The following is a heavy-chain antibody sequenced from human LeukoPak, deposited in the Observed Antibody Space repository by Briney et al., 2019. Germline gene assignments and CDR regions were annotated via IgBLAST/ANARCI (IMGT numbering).Heavy chain of an antibody. J-gene: IGHJ4*02. D-gene: IGHD3-22*01. CDR3: ARGSFAYYYDSSGYYCDY. CDR1: GYTFTSNY. CDR2: INPSGGST. Sequence: ASVKVSCKAFGYTFTSNYMHWVRQAPGRGLEWMGIINPSGGSTSYAQKFQGRITLSRDTSTSTVYMELSSLRSEDTAVYYCARGSFAYYYDSSGYYCDYWGQGTLVTVSS. V-gene: IGHV1-46*01.